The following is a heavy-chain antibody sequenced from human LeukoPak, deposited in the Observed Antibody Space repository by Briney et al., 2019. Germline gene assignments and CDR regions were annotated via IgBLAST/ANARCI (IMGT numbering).Heavy chain of an antibody. J-gene: IGHJ4*02. CDR2: IYPGDSGT. V-gene: IGHV5-51*01. CDR3: ARHLGGRYFDWLPYFDY. CDR1: GYSFTSYW. Sequence: GESLKISCKGSGYSFTSYWIGWVRQMPGKGLEWMGIIYPGDSGTRYSPSFQGQVTISADKSISTAYLQWSSLKASDTAMYYCARHLGGRYFDWLPYFDYWGQGTLVTVSS. D-gene: IGHD3-9*01.